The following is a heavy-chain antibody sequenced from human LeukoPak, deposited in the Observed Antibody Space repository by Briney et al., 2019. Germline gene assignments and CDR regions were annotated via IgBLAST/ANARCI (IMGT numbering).Heavy chain of an antibody. D-gene: IGHD1-14*01. Sequence: ASVKVSCKASGGTFSSYAISWVRQAPGQGLAWMGGIIPIFGTANYAQKFQGRVTITTDESTSTAYMELSSLRSEDTAVYYCARPVGNYYYMDVWGKGTTVTVSS. CDR1: GGTFSSYA. V-gene: IGHV1-69*05. J-gene: IGHJ6*03. CDR3: ARPVGNYYYMDV. CDR2: IIPIFGTA.